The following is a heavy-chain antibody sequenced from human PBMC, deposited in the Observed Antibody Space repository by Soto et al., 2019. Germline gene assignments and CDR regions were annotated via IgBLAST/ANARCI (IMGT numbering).Heavy chain of an antibody. CDR1: GGSFSNYY. J-gene: IGHJ6*03. D-gene: IGHD3-3*01. Sequence: SETLSLTCAVYGGSFSNYYWSWIRQPPGKGLEWIGEVNHSGSTNYNPSLKSRVTISIDTSKNQFSLRLHSVTAADTAVYYCARGGNYDFWSGQNYYYYYVDVWGKGTTVTVS. CDR2: VNHSGST. CDR3: ARGGNYDFWSGQNYYYYYVDV. V-gene: IGHV4-34*01.